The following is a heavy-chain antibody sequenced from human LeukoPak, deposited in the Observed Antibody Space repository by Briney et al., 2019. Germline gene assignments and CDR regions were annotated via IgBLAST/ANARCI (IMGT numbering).Heavy chain of an antibody. J-gene: IGHJ6*03. CDR2: IYSSGST. D-gene: IGHD3-22*01. CDR3: ARAMIVNYPPRGYMDV. V-gene: IGHV4-39*07. Sequence: SETLSLTCNVSGASISSGSNYWGWIRQPPGKTLEWIGSIYSSGSTYYNSSLQSRVIILIDTSKNHFSLTLTSVTAADTAVYYCARAMIVNYPPRGYMDVWGKGTTVTVSS. CDR1: GASISSGSNY.